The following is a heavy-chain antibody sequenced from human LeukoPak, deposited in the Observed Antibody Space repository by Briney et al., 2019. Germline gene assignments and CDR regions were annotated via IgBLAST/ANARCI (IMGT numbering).Heavy chain of an antibody. CDR2: IYYSGST. D-gene: IGHD1-1*01. CDR1: GGSISSYY. Sequence: ETSETLSLTCTVSGGSISSYYWSWIRQPPGKGLEWIGYIYYSGSTNYNPSLKSRVTISVDTSKNQFSLKLSSVTAADTAVYYCARYGTTGRPYYYYGMDVWGQGTTVTVSS. V-gene: IGHV4-59*01. CDR3: ARYGTTGRPYYYYGMDV. J-gene: IGHJ6*02.